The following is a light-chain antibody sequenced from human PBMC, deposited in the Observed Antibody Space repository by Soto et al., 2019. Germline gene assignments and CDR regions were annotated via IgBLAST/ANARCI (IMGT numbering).Light chain of an antibody. Sequence: EIVLTQSPGTLSLSPGERATLSCRASQSVSNNYLAWYQQKPGQAPRLLIYGASSRATGIPDRFSGSGSGTDFTLTISRLEPEDFAVYYCQQYGSSWTFGQGTKADNK. V-gene: IGKV3-20*01. CDR3: QQYGSSWT. J-gene: IGKJ1*01. CDR2: GAS. CDR1: QSVSNNY.